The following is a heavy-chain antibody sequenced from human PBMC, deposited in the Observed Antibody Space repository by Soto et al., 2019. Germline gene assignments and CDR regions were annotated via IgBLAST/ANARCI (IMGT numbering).Heavy chain of an antibody. CDR3: ASRSSPPLHYYYYGMDV. Sequence: SVKVSCKASGYTFTGYYMHWVRQAPGQGLEWMGGIIPIFGTANYAQKFQGRVTITADESTSTAYMELSSLRSEDTAVYYCASRSSPPLHYYYYGMDVWGQGTTVTVSS. V-gene: IGHV1-69*13. J-gene: IGHJ6*02. CDR2: IIPIFGTA. CDR1: GYTFTGYY. D-gene: IGHD6-6*01.